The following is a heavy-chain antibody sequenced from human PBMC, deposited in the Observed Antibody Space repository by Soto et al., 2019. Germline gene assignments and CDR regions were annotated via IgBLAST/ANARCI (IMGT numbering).Heavy chain of an antibody. D-gene: IGHD3-16*01. V-gene: IGHV4-59*11. CDR3: AEGAMGDYFGLDG. CDR1: GGFINSHF. J-gene: IGHJ6*02. CDR2: IYSSGST. Sequence: ATLSFTGTVSGGFINSHFWSWIRQPPGKGLEWIGYIYSSGSTKYNHALKSRLTISVDASQRQFSLKLTSVTTADTAVYYCAEGAMGDYFGLDGGGHGNTIT.